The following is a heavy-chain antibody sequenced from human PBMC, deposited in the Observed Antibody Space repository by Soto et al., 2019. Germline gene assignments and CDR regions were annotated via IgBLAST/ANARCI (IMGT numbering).Heavy chain of an antibody. J-gene: IGHJ4*02. CDR2: INPNSGST. CDR1: GYTFIGYF. CDR3: ALTTFNDDRSGYPLDY. D-gene: IGHD3-22*01. Sequence: QVQLVQSAAEVKKPGASVKVSCKASGYTFIGYFIHWVRQAPGQGLEWMGWINPNSGSTNYAQKFQGRVTMTRGTSISTAYMELSRLTSDDTAVYYCALTTFNDDRSGYPLDYWGQGALVTVSS. V-gene: IGHV1-2*02.